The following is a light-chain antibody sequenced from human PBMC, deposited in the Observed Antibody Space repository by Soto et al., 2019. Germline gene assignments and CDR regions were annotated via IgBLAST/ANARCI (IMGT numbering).Light chain of an antibody. V-gene: IGLV2-14*01. CDR1: SSDVGGYDY. J-gene: IGLJ1*01. Sequence: QSALTQPASVSGSPGQSITISCTGTSSDVGGYDYVSWYQQHPGKAPKFMIYEVSNRPSGISDRFSGSKSGNTASLTISGLQAADEADYYCCSYTSSTTYVVGTGTKLTVL. CDR3: CSYTSSTTYV. CDR2: EVS.